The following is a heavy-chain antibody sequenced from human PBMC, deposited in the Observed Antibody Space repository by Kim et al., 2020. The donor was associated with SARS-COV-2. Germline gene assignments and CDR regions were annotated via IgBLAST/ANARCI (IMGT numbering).Heavy chain of an antibody. V-gene: IGHV3-7*03. D-gene: IGHD3-22*01. Sequence: GGSLRLSCAASGFTFSSYWMSWVRQAPGKGLEWVANIKQDGSEKYYVDSVKGRFTISRDNAKNSLYLQMNSLRAEDTAVYYCARGGYYYDSSGYYLPLGGMDVWGQGTTVTVSS. J-gene: IGHJ6*02. CDR2: IKQDGSEK. CDR3: ARGGYYYDSSGYYLPLGGMDV. CDR1: GFTFSSYW.